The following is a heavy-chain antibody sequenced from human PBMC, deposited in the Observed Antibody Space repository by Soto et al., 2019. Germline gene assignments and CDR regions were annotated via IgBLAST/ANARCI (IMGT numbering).Heavy chain of an antibody. D-gene: IGHD1-26*01. CDR3: ARGLHVRWLRYSGSSPRFDP. Sequence: SETLSLTCAVYGGSFSGYYWSWIRQPPGKGLEWIGEINHSGSTNYNPSLKSQVTISVDTSKNQFSLKLSSVTAADTAVYYCARGLHVRWLRYSGSSPRFDPWGQGALVTVSS. J-gene: IGHJ5*02. V-gene: IGHV4-34*01. CDR2: INHSGST. CDR1: GGSFSGYY.